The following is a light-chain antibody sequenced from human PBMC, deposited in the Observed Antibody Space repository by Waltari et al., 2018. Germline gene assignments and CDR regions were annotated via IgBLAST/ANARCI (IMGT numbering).Light chain of an antibody. CDR3: QQYNDWPRT. CDR2: AAS. V-gene: IGKV3-15*01. Sequence: EIVMTQSPGTLSMSPGERATLSCRASQSINTNLAWYQQKPGQSPRLVIYAASTRATGLPARFSGSGSGTEFTLTISSLQSEDGAVYYCQQYNDWPRTFGQGTKVEIK. J-gene: IGKJ1*01. CDR1: QSINTN.